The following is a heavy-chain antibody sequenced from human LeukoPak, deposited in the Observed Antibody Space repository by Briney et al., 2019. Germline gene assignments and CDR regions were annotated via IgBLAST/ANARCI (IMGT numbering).Heavy chain of an antibody. CDR3: ARDELELREGGHGFDI. V-gene: IGHV3-30*02. J-gene: IGHJ3*02. Sequence: PGGSLRLSCAASGFTFSSYGMHWVRQAPGKGLEWVAFIRYDGSNKYYADSVKGRFITSRDNAKNSLYLQMNSLRAEDTAVYYCARDELELREGGHGFDIWGQGTMVTVSS. CDR2: IRYDGSNK. CDR1: GFTFSSYG. D-gene: IGHD1-7*01.